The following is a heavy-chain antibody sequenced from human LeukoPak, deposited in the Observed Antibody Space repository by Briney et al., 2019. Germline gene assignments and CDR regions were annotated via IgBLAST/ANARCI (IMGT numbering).Heavy chain of an antibody. D-gene: IGHD3-16*01. CDR2: ISYDGSNK. J-gene: IGHJ4*02. Sequence: GGSLRLSCAASGFTFSSYAMHWVRQAPGKGLEWVAVISYDGSNKYYADSVKGRFTISRDNSKNTLYLQVNSLRAEDTAVYYCAREESMITFGGVMEPYFDYWGQGTLVTVSS. V-gene: IGHV3-30-3*01. CDR3: AREESMITFGGVMEPYFDY. CDR1: GFTFSSYA.